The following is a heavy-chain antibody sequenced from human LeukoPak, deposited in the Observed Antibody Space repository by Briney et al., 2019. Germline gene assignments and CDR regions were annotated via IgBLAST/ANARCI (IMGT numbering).Heavy chain of an antibody. CDR3: VKDRTSGGYYYMDV. CDR1: GFTFGDYA. CDR2: IDWNNGDN. J-gene: IGHJ6*03. D-gene: IGHD2-15*01. V-gene: IGHV3-9*01. Sequence: ARSLRLSCAASGFTFGDYAMHWVRQVPGQGLEWVAGIDWNNGDNGYADSVKGRFTISRDNAKNSLSLQMTSLRVEDTAFYFCVKDRTSGGYYYMDVWGKGTTVTVS.